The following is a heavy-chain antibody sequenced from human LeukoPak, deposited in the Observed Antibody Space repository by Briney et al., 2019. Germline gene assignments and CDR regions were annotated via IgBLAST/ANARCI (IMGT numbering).Heavy chain of an antibody. J-gene: IGHJ6*02. Sequence: GRSLRLSCAASGFTFDDYAMHWVRQAPGKGLEWVSGISWNSGSIGYADPVKGRFTISRDNAKNSLYLQMNSLRAEDTALYYCAKDSYYDSSAYYGMDVWGQGTTVTVSS. V-gene: IGHV3-9*01. D-gene: IGHD3-22*01. CDR3: AKDSYYDSSAYYGMDV. CDR2: ISWNSGSI. CDR1: GFTFDDYA.